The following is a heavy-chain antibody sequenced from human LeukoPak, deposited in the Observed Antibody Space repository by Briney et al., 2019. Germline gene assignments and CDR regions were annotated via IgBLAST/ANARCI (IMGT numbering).Heavy chain of an antibody. CDR1: GYTFMDHY. D-gene: IGHD3-22*01. CDR3: ARAGPCDRSAYPAY. V-gene: IGHV1-2*02. J-gene: IGHJ4*02. CDR2: INPNSGGT. Sequence: ASVKVSCKASGYTFMDHYMHWVRQAPGQGLEWMGWINPNSGGTKYAQIFEGRVTMTRDTSISTAYTELRSLRSDDTAFYYCARAGPCDRSAYPAYWGQGTLVTVSS.